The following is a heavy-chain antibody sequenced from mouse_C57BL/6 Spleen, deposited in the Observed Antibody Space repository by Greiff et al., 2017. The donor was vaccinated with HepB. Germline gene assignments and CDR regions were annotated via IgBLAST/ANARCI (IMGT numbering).Heavy chain of an antibody. CDR2: IYPGDGDT. J-gene: IGHJ2*01. D-gene: IGHD1-1*01. Sequence: QVQLQQSGAELVKPGASVKISCKASGYAFSSYWINWVKQRPGKGLEWIGQIYPGDGDTNYNGKFKGKATLTADKSSSTAYMQLSSLTSEDSAVYFCARNYYGDDYWGQGITLTVSS. CDR3: ARNYYGDDY. CDR1: GYAFSSYW. V-gene: IGHV1-80*01.